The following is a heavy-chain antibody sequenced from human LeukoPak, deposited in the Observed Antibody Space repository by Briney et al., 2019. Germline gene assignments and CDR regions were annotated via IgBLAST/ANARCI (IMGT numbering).Heavy chain of an antibody. J-gene: IGHJ4*02. CDR1: GGSFSGYY. CDR3: ARGVTAGDYFDY. CDR2: INHSGST. Sequence: SETLSLTCAVYGGSFSGYYWSWIRQPPGKGLEWIGEINHSGSTNYNPSLKSRVTISVDTSKTQFSLKLSSVTAADTAVYYCARGVTAGDYFDYWGQGTLVTVSS. D-gene: IGHD2-21*02. V-gene: IGHV4-34*01.